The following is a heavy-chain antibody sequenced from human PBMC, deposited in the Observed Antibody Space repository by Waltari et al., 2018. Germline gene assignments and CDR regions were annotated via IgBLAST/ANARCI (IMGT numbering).Heavy chain of an antibody. CDR1: GYSISSGYY. CDR2: IYHSGST. D-gene: IGHD6-19*01. J-gene: IGHJ4*02. V-gene: IGHV4-38-2*01. Sequence: QVQLQESGTGLVKPSETLSLTCAVSGYSISSGYYWGWIRQPPGKGLEWIGSIYHSGSTYYNPSLKSRVTISVDTSKNQFSLKLSSVTAADTAVYYCARVIIAVAGTGYYFDYWGQGTLVTVSS. CDR3: ARVIIAVAGTGYYFDY.